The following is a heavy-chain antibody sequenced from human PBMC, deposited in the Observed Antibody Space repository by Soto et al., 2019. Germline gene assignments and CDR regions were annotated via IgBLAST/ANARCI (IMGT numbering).Heavy chain of an antibody. CDR3: ARTEYSSSWYFPFDY. V-gene: IGHV4-34*01. CDR1: GGSFSGYY. Sequence: PSETLSLTCAVYGGSFSGYYWSWIRQPPGKGLEWIGEINHSGSTNYNPSLKSRVTISVDTSKNQFSLKLSSVTAADTAVYYCARTEYSSSWYFPFDYWGQGTLVTVSS. D-gene: IGHD6-13*01. J-gene: IGHJ4*02. CDR2: INHSGST.